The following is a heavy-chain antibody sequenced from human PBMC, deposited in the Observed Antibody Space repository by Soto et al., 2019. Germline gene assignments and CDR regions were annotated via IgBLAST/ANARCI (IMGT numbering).Heavy chain of an antibody. V-gene: IGHV4-39*07. D-gene: IGHD2-2*01. CDR1: GGSISSSSYY. CDR2: IYYSGST. CDR3: ARVYVVVVPAAKGWFDP. J-gene: IGHJ5*02. Sequence: SETLSLTCTVSGGSISSSSYYWGWIRQPPGKGLERIGSIYYSGSTYYNPSLKSRVTISVDTSKNQFSLKLSSVTAADTAVYYCARVYVVVVPAAKGWFDPWGQGTLVTVSS.